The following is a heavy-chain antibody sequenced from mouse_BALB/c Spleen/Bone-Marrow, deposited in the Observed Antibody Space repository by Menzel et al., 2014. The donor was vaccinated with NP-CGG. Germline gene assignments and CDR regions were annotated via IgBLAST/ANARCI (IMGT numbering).Heavy chain of an antibody. D-gene: IGHD2-1*01. CDR1: GYTFSSYW. Sequence: VQLVESGAELMKPGASMKISCKATGYTFSSYWIEWVKQRPGHGLEWIGETLPGSGSTNYNEQFKGKATFTADASSSTAYMELSSLTSEDSAVYYCARFYYGNPTGYFDYWGQGTTLTVSS. V-gene: IGHV1-9*01. CDR2: TLPGSGST. CDR3: ARFYYGNPTGYFDY. J-gene: IGHJ2*01.